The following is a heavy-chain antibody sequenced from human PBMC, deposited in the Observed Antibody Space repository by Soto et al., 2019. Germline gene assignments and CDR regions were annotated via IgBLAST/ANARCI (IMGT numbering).Heavy chain of an antibody. J-gene: IGHJ4*02. CDR2: IYYSGST. V-gene: IGHV4-31*03. D-gene: IGHD2-15*01. CDR1: GGSISSGGYY. Sequence: PSETLSLTCTVSGGSISSGGYYWSWIRQHPGKGLEWIGYIYYSGSTYYNPSLKSRVTISVDTSKNQFSLKLSSVTAADTAVYYCARGSPEFEDILDYWGQGTLVTVSA. CDR3: ARGSPEFEDILDY.